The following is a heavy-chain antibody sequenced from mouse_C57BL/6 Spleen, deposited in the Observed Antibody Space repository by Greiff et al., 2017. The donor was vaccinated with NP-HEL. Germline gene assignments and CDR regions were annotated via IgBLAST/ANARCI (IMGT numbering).Heavy chain of an antibody. CDR3: ARWDYYVSRGFDY. CDR2: IDPSDSET. Sequence: QVQLQQPGAELVRPGSSVKLSCKASDYTFTSYWMHWVKQRPIQGLEWIGNIDPSDSETHYNQKFKDKATLTVDKSSSTSSMQLSSLTSEDSAVYYCARWDYYVSRGFDYWGQGTTLTVSS. CDR1: DYTFTSYW. J-gene: IGHJ2*01. V-gene: IGHV1-52*01. D-gene: IGHD1-1*01.